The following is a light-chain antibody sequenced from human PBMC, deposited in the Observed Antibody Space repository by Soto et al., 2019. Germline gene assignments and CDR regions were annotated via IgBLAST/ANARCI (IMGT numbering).Light chain of an antibody. V-gene: IGKV2-28*01. CDR3: MQALQTPPWT. Sequence: DIVMTQTPLSLSVTPGEPACIPSTSSQSLLHRNGYNYVDWYLQKPGQSPQLLIYLGSNRASGVPDRFSGSGSGTDFTLKISRVEAEDVGVYYCMQALQTPPWTFGQGTKVDIK. CDR1: QSLLHRNGYNY. CDR2: LGS. J-gene: IGKJ1*01.